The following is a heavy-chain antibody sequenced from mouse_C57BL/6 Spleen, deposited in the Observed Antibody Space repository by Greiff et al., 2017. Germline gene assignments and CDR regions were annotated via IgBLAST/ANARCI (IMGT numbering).Heavy chain of an antibody. CDR2: FYPGSGSI. V-gene: IGHV1-62-2*01. J-gene: IGHJ2*01. D-gene: IGHD2-2*01. CDR3: ARHEEGGYGYDYFDY. Sequence: QVQLQQSGAELVKPGASVKLSCKASGYTFTEYTIHWVKQWSGQGLEWIGWFYPGSGSIKYNEKFKDKATLTADKSSRTVYMVLSRLTSEDSAVYFCARHEEGGYGYDYFDYWGQGTTLTVSS. CDR1: GYTFTEYT.